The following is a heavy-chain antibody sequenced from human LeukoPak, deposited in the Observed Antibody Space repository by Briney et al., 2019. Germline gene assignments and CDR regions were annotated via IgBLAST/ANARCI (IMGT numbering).Heavy chain of an antibody. D-gene: IGHD5-18*01. CDR2: IKQDGSVK. Sequence: GGSLRLSCAASGFTFSSYWMSWVRQAPGKGLEWVANIKQDGSVKNYVDSVKGRFTISRDNAKNSLYLQMNSLRAEDTALYYCASLDTAMVTRDYWGQGTLVTVSS. V-gene: IGHV3-7*01. CDR3: ASLDTAMVTRDY. J-gene: IGHJ4*02. CDR1: GFTFSSYW.